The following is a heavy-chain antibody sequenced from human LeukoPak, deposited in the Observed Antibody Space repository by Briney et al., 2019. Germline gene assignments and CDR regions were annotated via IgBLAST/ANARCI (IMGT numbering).Heavy chain of an antibody. Sequence: GGSLRLSCAASGFTFSDYYMSWIRQAPGKGLEWVSYISSSSSYTNYADSVKGRFTISRDNAKNSLYLQMNSLRAEDTAVYYCARDNYYDSRGYYRPFDYWGQGTLVTVSS. J-gene: IGHJ4*02. CDR3: ARDNYYDSRGYYRPFDY. D-gene: IGHD3-22*01. CDR2: ISSSSSYT. CDR1: GFTFSDYY. V-gene: IGHV3-11*05.